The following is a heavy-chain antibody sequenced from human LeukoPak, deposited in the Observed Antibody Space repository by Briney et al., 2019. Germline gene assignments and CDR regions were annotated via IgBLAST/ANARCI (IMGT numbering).Heavy chain of an antibody. J-gene: IGHJ3*02. V-gene: IGHV3-30*18. CDR2: ISYDGSNK. CDR1: GFTFSSYD. CDR3: ANSQGDAFDM. Sequence: PGKSLRLSCAASGFTFSSYDMHWVRQAPGKGLEWVAVISYDGSNKYYADSVKGRVTISRDTSTNTLYLQMNSLRVEDTAVYYCANSQGDAFDMWGQGTRVTVSS.